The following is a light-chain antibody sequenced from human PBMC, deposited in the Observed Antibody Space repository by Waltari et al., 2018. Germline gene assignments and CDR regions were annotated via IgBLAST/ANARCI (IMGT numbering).Light chain of an antibody. J-gene: IGLJ3*02. Sequence: QSILTQPPSASGTPGQRVTISCSGTYSTVGNNVVNWYQQLPGTVPKLLIYRNDQRPSGVPDRFSGSKSGTSASLAISGLRSEDDAHYFCASWDDSPSGRWVFGGGTKVTVL. CDR1: YSTVGNNV. V-gene: IGLV1-47*01. CDR2: RND. CDR3: ASWDDSPSGRWV.